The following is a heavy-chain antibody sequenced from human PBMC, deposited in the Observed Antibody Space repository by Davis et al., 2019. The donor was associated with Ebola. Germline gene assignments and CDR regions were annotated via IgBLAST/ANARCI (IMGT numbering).Heavy chain of an antibody. CDR3: VRASSGSYYSVFDT. D-gene: IGHD1-26*01. V-gene: IGHV3-48*02. CDR2: ISSSGGTT. Sequence: PGGSLRLSCIPFGSTFTANRMNWVRQAPGKGLGWNSYISSSGGTTYYAESVQGRFTISRHNAKKTLYLQMNSLSDVDTSVYYCVRASSGSYYSVFDTWGQGSLVTVTS. J-gene: IGHJ5*02. CDR1: GSTFTANR.